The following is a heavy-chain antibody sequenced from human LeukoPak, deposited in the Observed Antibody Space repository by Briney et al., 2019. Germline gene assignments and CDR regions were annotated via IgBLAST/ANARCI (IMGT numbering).Heavy chain of an antibody. CDR1: GVSFSGYC. D-gene: IGHD3-22*01. CDR3: ASPLREDSSSDY. Sequence: SETLSLTCAVYGVSFSGYCWSWIRQPPGKGLEWIGEINHSGSTNYNPSLKSRVTISVDTSKNQFSLKLSSVTAADTAVYYCASPLREDSSSDYWGQGTLVTVSS. CDR2: INHSGST. J-gene: IGHJ4*02. V-gene: IGHV4-34*01.